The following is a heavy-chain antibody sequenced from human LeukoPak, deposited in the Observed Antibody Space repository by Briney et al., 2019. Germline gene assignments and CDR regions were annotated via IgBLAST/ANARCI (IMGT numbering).Heavy chain of an antibody. J-gene: IGHJ5*02. CDR1: RGSLSTYY. CDR3: ARNYQPLLPMQANWFDP. CDR2: ISDSGST. D-gene: IGHD2-21*02. V-gene: IGHV4-59*01. Sequence: SSETLSLTCTVSRGSLSTYYWSWIRQPPGKGLEWIGYISDSGSTNYNPSLKSRVSISVDTSKNQFSLKVSSVTAADTAVYYCARNYQPLLPMQANWFDPWGQGTLVTVSS.